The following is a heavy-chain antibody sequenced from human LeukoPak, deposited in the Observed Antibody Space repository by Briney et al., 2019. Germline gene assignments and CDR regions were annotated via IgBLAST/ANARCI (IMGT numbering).Heavy chain of an antibody. J-gene: IGHJ4*02. V-gene: IGHV3-21*01. CDR1: GFTFSSYS. D-gene: IGHD3-22*01. CDR2: ISSSSSYI. CDR3: ARDPLRLLLFDY. Sequence: GGSLRLSCAASGFTFSSYSMNWVRQAPGKGLEWVSSISSSSSYIYYADSVKGRFTTSRDNAKNSLYLQMNSLRAEDTAVYYCARDPLRLLLFDYWGQGTLVTVSS.